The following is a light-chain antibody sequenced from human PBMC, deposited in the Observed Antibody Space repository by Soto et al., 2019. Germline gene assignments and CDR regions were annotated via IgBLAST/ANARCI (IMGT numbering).Light chain of an antibody. V-gene: IGKV4-1*01. CDR1: QTVLYNSNNKNY. CDR2: WAS. J-gene: IGKJ5*01. Sequence: DIVMTQSPDSLAVSLGERATIDCRSSQTVLYNSNNKNYLAWYQQKPGQPPKLLIYWASTRESGVPDRFSGSGSGTDFTLTISSLQAEDVAVYYCQQYYSSLLTFGQGTRLEIK. CDR3: QQYYSSLLT.